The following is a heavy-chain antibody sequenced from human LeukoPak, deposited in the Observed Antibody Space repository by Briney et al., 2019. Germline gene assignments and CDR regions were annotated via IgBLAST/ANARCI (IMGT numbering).Heavy chain of an antibody. J-gene: IGHJ5*02. CDR2: ISYDGSNK. CDR3: AKETPMVRGVNWFDP. CDR1: GFTFSSYG. Sequence: GGSLRLSCAASGFTFSSYGMHWVRQAPGKGLEWVTVISYDGSNKYYADSVKGRFTISRDNSKNTLYLQMNSLRAEDTAVYYCAKETPMVRGVNWFDPWGQGTLVTVSS. D-gene: IGHD3-10*01. V-gene: IGHV3-30*18.